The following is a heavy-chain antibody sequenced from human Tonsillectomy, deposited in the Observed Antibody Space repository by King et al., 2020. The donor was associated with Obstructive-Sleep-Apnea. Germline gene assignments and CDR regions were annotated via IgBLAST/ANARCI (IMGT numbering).Heavy chain of an antibody. V-gene: IGHV3-15*01. CDR2: IKSKTDGGTT. J-gene: IGHJ4*02. CDR1: GFTFSNDW. CDR3: TTARDCGGDCYPYYFDY. Sequence: VQLVESGGGLVKPGGSLRLSCAASGFTFSNDWMSWVRQAPGKGLEWVGRIKSKTDGGTTDYAAPVKCRFTSSKDDSKNTLYLQMNSLKTEDTAVYYCTTARDCGGDCYPYYFDYWGQGTLVTVSS. D-gene: IGHD2-21*02.